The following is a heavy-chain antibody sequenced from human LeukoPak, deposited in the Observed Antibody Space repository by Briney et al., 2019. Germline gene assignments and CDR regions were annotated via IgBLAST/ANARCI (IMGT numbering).Heavy chain of an antibody. J-gene: IGHJ4*02. V-gene: IGHV3-23*01. D-gene: IGHD3-9*01. CDR2: ISGSGGST. Sequence: GGSLRLSCAASGFTFSSYAMSWVRQGPGKGLEWVSSISGSGGSTYYADSVKGRFTISRDNSKNTLSLQMSSLRAEDTALYFCAKERWVDILTGYYNYWGQGTLVTVSS. CDR1: GFTFSSYA. CDR3: AKERWVDILTGYYNY.